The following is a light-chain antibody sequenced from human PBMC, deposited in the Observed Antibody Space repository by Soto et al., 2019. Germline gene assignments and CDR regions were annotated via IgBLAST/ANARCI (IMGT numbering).Light chain of an antibody. Sequence: EIVLTQSPGTLSLSPGERATLSCRASQSVSNNYLAWYQQKPGQAPGLLIYAASTRAAAVPDRFTGGGSGTCFNRAMIRGEPNDFGVYDCRQYGGSPLTFVPGTKVDIK. J-gene: IGKJ3*01. CDR3: RQYGGSPLT. V-gene: IGKV3-20*01. CDR1: QSVSNNY. CDR2: AAS.